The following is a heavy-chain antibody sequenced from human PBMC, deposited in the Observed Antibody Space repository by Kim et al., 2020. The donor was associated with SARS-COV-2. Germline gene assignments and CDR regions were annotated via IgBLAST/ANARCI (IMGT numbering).Heavy chain of an antibody. D-gene: IGHD5-12*01. V-gene: IGHV4-4*02. CDR3: ARSSAYTLYWFDP. J-gene: IGHJ5*02. Sequence: SNPSLTSRVSISVDKSKNQSSLRLSSVAAADTAVYYCARSSAYTLYWFDPWGQGTLVTVSS.